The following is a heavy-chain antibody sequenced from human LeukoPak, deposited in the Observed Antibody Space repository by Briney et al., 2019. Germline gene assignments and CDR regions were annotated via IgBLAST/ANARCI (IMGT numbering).Heavy chain of an antibody. Sequence: GGSLRLSCAASGFTFSSYAMSWVRQAPGKGLQWVSTISGSGNKTYDADSVKGRFTISRDNSKNTLYLQMTGLRAEDTAVYYCAKLKRVGIAPFDDWGQGILVTVSS. J-gene: IGHJ4*02. V-gene: IGHV3-23*01. D-gene: IGHD3-10*01. CDR3: AKLKRVGIAPFDD. CDR2: ISGSGNKT. CDR1: GFTFSSYA.